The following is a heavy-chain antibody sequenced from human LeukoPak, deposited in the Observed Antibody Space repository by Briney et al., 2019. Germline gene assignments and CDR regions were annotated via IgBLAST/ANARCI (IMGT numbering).Heavy chain of an antibody. CDR2: IYHSGTT. J-gene: IGHJ4*02. CDR1: GYSISSGYY. CDR3: ARMYSISWYLNY. V-gene: IGHV4-38-2*01. D-gene: IGHD6-13*01. Sequence: PSETLSLTCAVSGYSISSGYYWDWIRQPPGKGLEWIGTIYHSGTTYYNPSLKSRVTISVDTSKNQFSLKLSSVTAAATAVYYCARMYSISWYLNYWGQGTLVTVSS.